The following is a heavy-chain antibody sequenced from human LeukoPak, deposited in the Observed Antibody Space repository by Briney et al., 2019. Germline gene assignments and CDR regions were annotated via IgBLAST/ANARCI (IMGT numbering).Heavy chain of an antibody. V-gene: IGHV3-23*01. Sequence: VGSLRLSCQASGFTFSSYAMSWVRQAPGKGLAWVSVISSSADRTYYADSVKGRFTISRDNSKNTLYLQMNNLRAEDTAVYYCAKPLEKYTYGGNFDYWGQGILVTVSS. CDR1: GFTFSSYA. CDR3: AKPLEKYTYGGNFDY. D-gene: IGHD4-23*01. CDR2: ISSSADRT. J-gene: IGHJ4*02.